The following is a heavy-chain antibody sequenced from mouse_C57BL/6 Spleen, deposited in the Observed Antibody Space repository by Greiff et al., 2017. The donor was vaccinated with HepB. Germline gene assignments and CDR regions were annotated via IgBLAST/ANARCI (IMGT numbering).Heavy chain of an antibody. D-gene: IGHD1-1*01. CDR1: GFTFSDYG. CDR3: ARAPYYGLWYFDV. J-gene: IGHJ1*03. V-gene: IGHV5-17*01. Sequence: EVQLVESGGGLVKPGGSLKLSCAASGFTFSDYGMHWVRQAPEKGLEWVAYISSGSSTIYYADTVKGRFTISRDNAKNTLFLQMTSLRSEDTAMYYCARAPYYGLWYFDVWGTGTTVTVSS. CDR2: ISSGSSTI.